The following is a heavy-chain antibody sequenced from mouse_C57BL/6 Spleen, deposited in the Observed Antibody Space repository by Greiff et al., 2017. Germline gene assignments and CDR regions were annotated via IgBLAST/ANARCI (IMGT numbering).Heavy chain of an antibody. V-gene: IGHV5-17*01. D-gene: IGHD1-1*01. J-gene: IGHJ2*01. CDR2: ISSGSSTI. Sequence: EVMLVESGGGLVKPGGSLKLSCAASGFTFSDYGMHWVRQAPEKGLEWVAYISSGSSTIYYADTVKGRFTISRDNAKNTLFLQMTSLRSEDTAMYYCARRVYGSSYNYFDYWGQGTTLTVSS. CDR3: ARRVYGSSYNYFDY. CDR1: GFTFSDYG.